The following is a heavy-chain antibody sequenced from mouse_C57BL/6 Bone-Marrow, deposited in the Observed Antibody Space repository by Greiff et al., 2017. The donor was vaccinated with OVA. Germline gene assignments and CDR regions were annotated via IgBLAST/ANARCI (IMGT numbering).Heavy chain of an antibody. Sequence: QVQLQQSGPELVKPGASVKISCKASGYAFSSSWMNWVKQRPGQGLEWIGRIYPGDGDTNYNGKFKGKATLTADKSSSTAYMQLSSLTSEDSAVYFCARYGQLRPPYYAMDYWGQGTSVTVSS. CDR2: IYPGDGDT. CDR3: ARYGQLRPPYYAMDY. J-gene: IGHJ4*01. D-gene: IGHD3-2*02. CDR1: GYAFSSSW. V-gene: IGHV1-82*01.